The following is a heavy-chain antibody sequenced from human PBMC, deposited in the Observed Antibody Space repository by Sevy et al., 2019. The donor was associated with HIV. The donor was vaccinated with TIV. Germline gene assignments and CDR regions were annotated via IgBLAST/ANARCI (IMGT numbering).Heavy chain of an antibody. CDR1: GFTFSDYY. CDR3: ARDHNRGYFDY. CDR2: ISSSGSTI. V-gene: IGHV3-11*01. D-gene: IGHD3-10*01. J-gene: IGHJ4*02. Sequence: GSLRLSCAASGFTFSDYYMSWIRQAPGKGLEWVSYISSSGSTIYYADSVKGRFTISRDNAKNSLYLQMNSLRAKDTAVYYCARDHNRGYFDYWGQGTLVTVSS.